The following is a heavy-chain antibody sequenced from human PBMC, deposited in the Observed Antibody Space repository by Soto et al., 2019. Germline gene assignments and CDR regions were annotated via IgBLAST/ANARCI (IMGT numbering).Heavy chain of an antibody. D-gene: IGHD6-13*01. Sequence: EVQLVESGGGLVQPGGSLRLSCAASGFTFSSYSMNWVRQAPGKGLEWVSYISSSSSTIYYADSVKGRFTISRDNAKNPLYLNMNSLRAEDTAVYYGARGHSSSWFAWGQGTLVTVSS. CDR1: GFTFSSYS. J-gene: IGHJ5*02. V-gene: IGHV3-48*01. CDR3: ARGHSSSWFA. CDR2: ISSSSSTI.